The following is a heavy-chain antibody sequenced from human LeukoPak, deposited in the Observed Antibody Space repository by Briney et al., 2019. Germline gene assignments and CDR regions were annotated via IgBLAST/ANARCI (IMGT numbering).Heavy chain of an antibody. J-gene: IGHJ4*02. CDR2: ISYDGSNE. V-gene: IGHV3-30*03. D-gene: IGHD2-21*01. CDR3: ATSAVIIGYFDY. Sequence: GGSLRLSCAASGFTFTNYAMHWVRQAPGKGLEWVAVISYDGSNEYYADSVEGRFSISRDNSKNTVILQMDSLTPEDTAVYFCATSAVIIGYFDYWGQGTLVTVSS. CDR1: GFTFTNYA.